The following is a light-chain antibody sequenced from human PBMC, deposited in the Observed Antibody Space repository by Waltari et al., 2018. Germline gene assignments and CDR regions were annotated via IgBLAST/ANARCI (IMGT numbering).Light chain of an antibody. J-gene: IGLJ2*01. V-gene: IGLV2-14*03. Sequence: QSALTQPASVSGSPGQSITISCTGTSSDVGGYSYVSWYQQHPGKAPKLMIYDVRNRPSGLSNRFSGSKSGNTASLTISGLQAEDEADYYCSSYTTRSTVVFGGGTKVTVL. CDR2: DVR. CDR1: SSDVGGYSY. CDR3: SSYTTRSTVV.